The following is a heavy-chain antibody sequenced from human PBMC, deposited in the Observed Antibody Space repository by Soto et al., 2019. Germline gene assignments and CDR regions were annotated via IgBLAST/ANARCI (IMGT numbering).Heavy chain of an antibody. D-gene: IGHD6-19*01. CDR3: AMLGGWSGGSSGMDV. Sequence: EVQLVESRGGLVQPGGSLRLSCAASGLIFSDYHMDWVRQAPGKGLEWVGRIRRKANSYTTEYAASVKGRFTISRDDSKNSLYLQMNSLKSEDTAVYYCAMLGGWSGGSSGMDVWGQGTTVTVFS. CDR1: GLIFSDYH. J-gene: IGHJ6*02. V-gene: IGHV3-72*01. CDR2: IRRKANSYTT.